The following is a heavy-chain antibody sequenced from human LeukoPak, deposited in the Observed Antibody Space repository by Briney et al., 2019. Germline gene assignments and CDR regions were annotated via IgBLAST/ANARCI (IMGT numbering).Heavy chain of an antibody. Sequence: ASVKVSCKASGGTFSSYGISWVRQAPGQGLEWMGWISAYNGNTNYAQKLQGRVTMTTDTSTSTAYMELRSLRSDDTAVYYCARDLGPGGIAGDFDYWGQGTLVTVSS. V-gene: IGHV1-18*01. D-gene: IGHD6-13*01. CDR3: ARDLGPGGIAGDFDY. CDR2: ISAYNGNT. J-gene: IGHJ4*02. CDR1: GGTFSSYG.